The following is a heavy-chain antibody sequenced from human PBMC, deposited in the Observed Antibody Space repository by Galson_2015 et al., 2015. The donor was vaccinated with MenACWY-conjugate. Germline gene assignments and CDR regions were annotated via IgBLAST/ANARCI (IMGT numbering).Heavy chain of an antibody. CDR1: GASISSHH. CDR2: IRDTGSL. J-gene: IGHJ4*01. D-gene: IGHD3-3*02. Sequence: SETLSLTCTVSGASISSHHWSWFRQPPGKGLEWIAYIRDTGSLKDNPSLKSRVTISVDTSKNQFSLTMTSVTAADTAVYYCARGVNLASMAGYWG. CDR3: ARGVNLASMAGY. V-gene: IGHV4-59*11.